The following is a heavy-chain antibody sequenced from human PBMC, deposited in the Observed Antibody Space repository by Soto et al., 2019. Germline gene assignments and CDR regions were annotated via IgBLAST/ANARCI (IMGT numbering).Heavy chain of an antibody. V-gene: IGHV3-30*03. Sequence: GGSLRLSCAASGFTFSSYGMHWVRQAPGKGLEWVAVISYDGSNKFYAVSVKGRFTISRDNSKNTLYLQMNSLRAEDTAVYYCAAGISDWNYEDDAFDIWGQGTMVTVSS. CDR3: AAGISDWNYEDDAFDI. CDR1: GFTFSSYG. D-gene: IGHD1-1*01. CDR2: ISYDGSNK. J-gene: IGHJ3*02.